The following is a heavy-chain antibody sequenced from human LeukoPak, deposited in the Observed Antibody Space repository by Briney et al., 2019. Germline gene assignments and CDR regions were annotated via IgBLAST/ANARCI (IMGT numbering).Heavy chain of an antibody. CDR1: GYTFTSYG. J-gene: IGHJ3*02. Sequence: ASVKVSCKASGYTFTSYGISWVRQAPGQGLEWMGWISAYNGNTNYAQKLQGRVTMTTDTSTSTAYMELRSLRSDDTAVYYCARTTRGYYGSGSYYGAFDTWGQGTMVTVSS. V-gene: IGHV1-18*01. D-gene: IGHD3-10*01. CDR2: ISAYNGNT. CDR3: ARTTRGYYGSGSYYGAFDT.